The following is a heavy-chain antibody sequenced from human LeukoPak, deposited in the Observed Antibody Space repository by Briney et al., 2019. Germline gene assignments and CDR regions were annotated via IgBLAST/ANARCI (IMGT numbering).Heavy chain of an antibody. V-gene: IGHV3-53*01. CDR2: IYSGGST. CDR3: ACPLYPQLYYYYGMDV. D-gene: IGHD2/OR15-2a*01. CDR1: GFTVSSNY. J-gene: IGHJ6*02. Sequence: PGGSLRLSCAASGFTVSSNYMSWVRQAPGKGLEWVSVIYSGGSTYYADSVKGRFTISRDNSKNTLYLQMNSLRAEDTAVYYCACPLYPQLYYYYGMDVWGQGTTVTVSS.